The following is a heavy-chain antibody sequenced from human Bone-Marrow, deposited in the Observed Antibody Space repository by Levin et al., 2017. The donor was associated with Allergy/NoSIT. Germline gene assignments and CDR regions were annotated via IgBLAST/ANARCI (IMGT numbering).Heavy chain of an antibody. CDR1: GFTVSSNH. Sequence: GGSLRLSCAASGFTVSSNHMSWVRQAPGKGLEWVSLIYSGGRGYYADSVRGRFTISRDNSKNTLYLQLNSLRPEDTAVYYCAIYGSGNDYSAFDIWGQGTMVTVSS. J-gene: IGHJ3*02. CDR3: AIYGSGNDYSAFDI. CDR2: IYSGGRG. D-gene: IGHD3-10*01. V-gene: IGHV3-53*01.